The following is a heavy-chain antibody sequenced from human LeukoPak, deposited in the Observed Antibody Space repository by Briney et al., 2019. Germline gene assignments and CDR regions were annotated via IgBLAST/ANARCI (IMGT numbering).Heavy chain of an antibody. V-gene: IGHV4-34*01. CDR1: GGSFSGYY. CDR2: INHSGST. Sequence: SETLSLTCAVYGGSFSGYYWSWIRQPPGKGLEWVGDINHSGSTNYNPSLKSRVTISVDTSKNQFSLKLSSVTAADTAVYYCARGRSWGAAAGTVVDYWGQGTLVTVSS. J-gene: IGHJ4*02. D-gene: IGHD6-13*01. CDR3: ARGRSWGAAAGTVVDY.